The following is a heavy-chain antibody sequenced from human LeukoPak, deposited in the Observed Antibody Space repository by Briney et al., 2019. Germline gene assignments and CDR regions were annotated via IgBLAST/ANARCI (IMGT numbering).Heavy chain of an antibody. CDR1: GGTFSSYA. CDR3: ASPVTSHTSSSRFSSSSYYYGMDV. D-gene: IGHD6-13*01. CDR2: IIPILGIA. V-gene: IGHV1-69*04. Sequence: ASVKVSCKASGGTFSSYAISWVRQAPGQGLEWMGRIIPILGIANYAQKFQGRVTITADKSTSTAYMELSSLRSEDTAVYYCASPVTSHTSSSRFSSSSYYYGMDVWGQGTTVTVSS. J-gene: IGHJ6*02.